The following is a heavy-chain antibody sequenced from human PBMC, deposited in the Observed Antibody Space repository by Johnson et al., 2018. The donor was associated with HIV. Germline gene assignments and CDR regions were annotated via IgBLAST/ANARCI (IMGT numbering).Heavy chain of an antibody. CDR3: AREGGDGYSPSAFDI. V-gene: IGHV3-30*04. Sequence: VQLVESGGGVVQPVRSLRLSCAASGFTFSSYAMHWVRQAPGKGLEWVAVISYDGSNKYYADSVKGRFTISRDNSKNTLYLQMNSLRAEDTAVYYCAREGGDGYSPSAFDIWGQGTMVTVAS. D-gene: IGHD5-24*01. CDR1: GFTFSSYA. J-gene: IGHJ3*02. CDR2: ISYDGSNK.